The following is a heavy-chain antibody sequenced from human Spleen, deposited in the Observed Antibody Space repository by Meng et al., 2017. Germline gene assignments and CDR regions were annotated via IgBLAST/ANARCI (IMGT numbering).Heavy chain of an antibody. CDR2: INHSGST. D-gene: IGHD4-11*01. V-gene: IGHV4-34*01. CDR3: ARGPTTMAHDFDY. Sequence: QGQLQKWGAGLLMPSATLSLPCVVSGGSFSDYYWSWIRQPPGKGLEWIGEINHSGSTNYNPSLESRATISVDTSQNNLSLKLSSVTAADSAVYYCARGPTTMAHDFDYWGQGTLVTVSS. J-gene: IGHJ4*02. CDR1: GGSFSDYY.